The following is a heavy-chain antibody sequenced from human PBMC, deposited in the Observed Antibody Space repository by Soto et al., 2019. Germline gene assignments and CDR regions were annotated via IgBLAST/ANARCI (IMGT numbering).Heavy chain of an antibody. CDR2: IDWDDDK. CDR1: GVSLSTSGMC. D-gene: IGHD3-22*01. V-gene: IGHV2-70*01. Sequence: SGPTLVNPTQTLTLTCTFSGVSLSTSGMCVSWIRQPPGKALEWLALIDWDDDKYYSTSLKTRLTISKDTSKNQVVLTMTNMDPVDTAPYYCARIAYYYDSSDFSEIDYGGQGTLVTVPS. CDR3: ARIAYYYDSSDFSEIDY. J-gene: IGHJ4*02.